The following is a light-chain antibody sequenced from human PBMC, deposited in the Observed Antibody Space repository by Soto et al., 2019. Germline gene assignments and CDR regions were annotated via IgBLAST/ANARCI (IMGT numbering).Light chain of an antibody. J-gene: IGLJ1*01. CDR2: EVS. V-gene: IGLV2-14*01. CDR1: SSDVGGYNY. Sequence: QSALTQPASVSGSPGQSITISCTGTSSDVGGYNYVSWYQQHPGKAPKLMIYEVSNRPSGVSNRFSGSKSGNTASLTSSGLQAEDEADYYCSSYTSSSPYVCGTGTKVTVL. CDR3: SSYTSSSPYV.